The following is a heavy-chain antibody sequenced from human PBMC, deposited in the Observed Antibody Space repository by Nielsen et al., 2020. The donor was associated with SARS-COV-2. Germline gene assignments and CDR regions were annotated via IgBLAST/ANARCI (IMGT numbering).Heavy chain of an antibody. CDR1: GGSISSGGFY. Sequence: SETLSLTCTVSGGSISSGGFYWSWIRQHPGKGLEWIGYIYYSGSTYYNPSLKSRLTMSVDTSKNQFALKLNSVTAADTAVYYGARASDEARNPDGFEPWGQGTQVTVAS. V-gene: IGHV4-31*03. CDR2: IYYSGST. CDR3: ARASDEARNPDGFEP. J-gene: IGHJ5*02.